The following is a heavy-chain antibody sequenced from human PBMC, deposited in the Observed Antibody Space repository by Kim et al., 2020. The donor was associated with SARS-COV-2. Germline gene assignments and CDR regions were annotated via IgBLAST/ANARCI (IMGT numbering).Heavy chain of an antibody. D-gene: IGHD6-13*01. J-gene: IGHJ4*02. Sequence: TRYSPAFQVQVTSSADKSINTAYLQWSTLKASDTAMYYCATSNGSSWAYFDYWGQGTLVTVSS. V-gene: IGHV5-51*01. CDR3: ATSNGSSWAYFDY. CDR2: T.